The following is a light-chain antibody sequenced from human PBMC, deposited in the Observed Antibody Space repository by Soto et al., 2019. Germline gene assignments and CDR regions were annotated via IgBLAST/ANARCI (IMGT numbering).Light chain of an antibody. CDR1: HNIESY. Sequence: SQMTQSPATLSASVGYRVTITCQASHNIESYLAWYKQKPGRAPSVLIFDASTLERGVPSRFSGSGSGTDFTLIIGSLQPDDFETYYCQQFKDYLWTFGQGTKVDIK. V-gene: IGKV1-5*01. CDR2: DAS. J-gene: IGKJ1*01. CDR3: QQFKDYLWT.